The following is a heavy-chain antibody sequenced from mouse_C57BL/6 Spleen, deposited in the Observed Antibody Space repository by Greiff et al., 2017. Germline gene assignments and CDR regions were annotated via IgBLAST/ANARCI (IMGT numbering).Heavy chain of an antibody. CDR3: ARSRDYDGFAY. CDR2: ISSGSSTI. D-gene: IGHD2-4*01. V-gene: IGHV5-17*01. J-gene: IGHJ3*01. CDR1: GFTFSDYG. Sequence: EVQLVESGGGLVKPGGSLKLSCAASGFTFSDYGMHWVRQAPEKGLEWVAYISSGSSTIYYADTVKGRFTISRDNAKNTLFLQMTSLRSEDTAMYYCARSRDYDGFAYWGQGTLVTVSA.